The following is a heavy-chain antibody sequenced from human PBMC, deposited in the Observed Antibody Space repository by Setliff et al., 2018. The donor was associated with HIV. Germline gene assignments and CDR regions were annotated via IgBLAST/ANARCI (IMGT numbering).Heavy chain of an antibody. CDR1: GGSISSSNW. Sequence: SETLSLTCAVSGGSISSSNWWSWVRQPPGKGLEWIGEINHSGSTSYNPSLKIRVSISVDTSKNQFSLKLSSVTAADTAVYYCARGAYDYVWGSSPNGAFDIWGQGTMVTVSS. V-gene: IGHV4-4*02. D-gene: IGHD3-16*01. J-gene: IGHJ3*02. CDR3: ARGAYDYVWGSSPNGAFDI. CDR2: INHSGST.